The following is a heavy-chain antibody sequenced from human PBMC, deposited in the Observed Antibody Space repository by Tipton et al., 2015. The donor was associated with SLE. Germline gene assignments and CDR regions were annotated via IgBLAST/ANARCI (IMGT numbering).Heavy chain of an antibody. CDR2: IYHSGST. D-gene: IGHD6-13*01. Sequence: TLSLTCAVSGGSISSGGYPWSWIRQPPGKGLEWIGYIYHSGSTYYNPSLKSRVTISVDRSKNQFSLKLSSVTAADTAVYYCARGGIAAAGTGYWYFDLWGRGTLVTVSS. J-gene: IGHJ2*01. CDR1: GGSISSGGYP. V-gene: IGHV4-30-2*01. CDR3: ARGGIAAAGTGYWYFDL.